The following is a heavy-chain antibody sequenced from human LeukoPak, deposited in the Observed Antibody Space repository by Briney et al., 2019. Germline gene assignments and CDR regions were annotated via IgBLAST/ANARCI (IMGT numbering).Heavy chain of an antibody. CDR3: ARDGWSLGP. CDR2: ISVYSGNT. J-gene: IGHJ5*02. Sequence: ASVKVSCKASGYTFASYGVSWVRQAPGQGPEWMACISVYSGNTKYAQKFQDRVTLTADTSTSTVYMELRSLRSDDTAVYYCARDGWSLGPWGQGTLVTVSS. CDR1: GYTFASYG. V-gene: IGHV1-18*01. D-gene: IGHD2-8*01.